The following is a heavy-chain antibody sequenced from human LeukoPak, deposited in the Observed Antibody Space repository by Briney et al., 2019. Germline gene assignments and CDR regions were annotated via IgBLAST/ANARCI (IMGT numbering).Heavy chain of an antibody. V-gene: IGHV1-2*06. D-gene: IGHD3-10*01. CDR2: INPNSGGT. CDR3: ARGRITMVRGVISLFDY. Sequence: AASVKVSCKASGYTFTGYYMHWVRQAPGQGLEWMGRINPNSGGTNYAQKFQGRVTMTRDTPISTAYMELSRLRSDDTAVYYCARGRITMVRGVISLFDYWGQGTLVTVSS. CDR1: GYTFTGYY. J-gene: IGHJ4*02.